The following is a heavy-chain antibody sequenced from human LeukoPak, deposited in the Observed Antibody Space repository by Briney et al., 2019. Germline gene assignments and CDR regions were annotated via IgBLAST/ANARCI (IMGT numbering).Heavy chain of an antibody. D-gene: IGHD5-18*01. CDR1: GGSISSYY. CDR3: ARDSGKTWIRGRKGDAFDI. CDR2: IYTSGST. J-gene: IGHJ3*02. Sequence: SETLSLTCTVSGGSISSYYWSWIRQPAGKGLEWIGRIYTSGSTNYNPSLKSRVTMSVDTSKNQFSLRLSSVTAADTAVYYCARDSGKTWIRGRKGDAFDIWGQGTMVTVSS. V-gene: IGHV4-4*07.